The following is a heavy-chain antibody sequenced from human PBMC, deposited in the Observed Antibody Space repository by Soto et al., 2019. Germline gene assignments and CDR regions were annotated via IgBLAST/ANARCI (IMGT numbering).Heavy chain of an antibody. V-gene: IGHV3-64*01. J-gene: IGHJ6*02. D-gene: IGHD2-21*01. CDR1: GFTFSSYA. CDR3: ARRIPFGYGMDV. CDR2: ITSNGGNT. Sequence: EVQLVESGGGLVQPGGSLRLSCAASGFTFSSYAMHWVRQAPGKGLECVSAITSNGGNTDYASSVKGRFTISRDNSKNKLYLQMGSLRAEDMAVYYCARRIPFGYGMDVWGXGTTVTVSS.